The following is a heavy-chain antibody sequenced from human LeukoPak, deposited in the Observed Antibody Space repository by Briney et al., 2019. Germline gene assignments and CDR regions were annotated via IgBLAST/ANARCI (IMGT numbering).Heavy chain of an antibody. CDR2: IDYRGST. Sequence: PSETLSLTCTVSGGSISSFFWSWSRQPPGKGLEWLGCIDYRGSTQYNPSLKSRVTISVDTSKQQFSLKLSSVPAADTAVYYCARDLELERNRWNYFESWGQGTLVTVSS. D-gene: IGHD1-1*01. V-gene: IGHV4-59*01. CDR3: ARDLELERNRWNYFES. J-gene: IGHJ4*02. CDR1: GGSISSFF.